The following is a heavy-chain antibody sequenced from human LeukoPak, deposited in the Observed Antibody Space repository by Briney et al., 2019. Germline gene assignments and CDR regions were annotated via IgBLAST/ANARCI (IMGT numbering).Heavy chain of an antibody. D-gene: IGHD1-1*01. Sequence: PGGSLRLSCAASGFTFSSYWMHWVRQAPGKGLVWVSRISSDGSSTSYADSVKGRFTIFRDNAKNTLYLQMNSLRAEDTAVYYCARALPPSVNTPWKWGQGTQVTVSS. CDR2: ISSDGSST. CDR1: GFTFSSYW. J-gene: IGHJ4*02. CDR3: ARALPPSVNTPWK. V-gene: IGHV3-74*01.